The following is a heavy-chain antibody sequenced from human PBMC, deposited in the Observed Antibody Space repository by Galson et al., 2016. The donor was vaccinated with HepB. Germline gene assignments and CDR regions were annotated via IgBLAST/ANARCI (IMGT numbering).Heavy chain of an antibody. J-gene: IGHJ4*02. D-gene: IGHD1-14*01. CDR2: TYYRSKWYS. CDR1: GDSVSSNSAT. Sequence: CAISGDSVSSNSATWNWIRLSPSRGLEWLGRTYYRSKWYSDYALSVKSRITINADTSKSQFSLQLNSVTPEDTAVYYCARDRTPQPGTLDYWGQGILVTVSS. V-gene: IGHV6-1*01. CDR3: ARDRTPQPGTLDY.